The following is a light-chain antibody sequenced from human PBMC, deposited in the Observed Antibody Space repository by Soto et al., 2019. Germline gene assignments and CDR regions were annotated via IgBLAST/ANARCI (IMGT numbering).Light chain of an antibody. CDR2: DVS. CDR3: CSYAGSYTDV. V-gene: IGLV2-11*01. CDR1: SSDVGGYNY. J-gene: IGLJ1*01. Sequence: QSVLTQPRPVSGSPGQAVTISCTGTSSDVGGYNYVSWYQQHPGKAPKLMIYDVSKRPSGVPDRFSGSKSGNTASLTISGLQAEDEADYYCCSYAGSYTDVFGTGTKLTVL.